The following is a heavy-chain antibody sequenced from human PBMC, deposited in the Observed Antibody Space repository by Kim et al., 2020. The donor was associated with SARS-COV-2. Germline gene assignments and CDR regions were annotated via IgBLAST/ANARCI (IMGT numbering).Heavy chain of an antibody. CDR1: GFTFSDYY. Sequence: GGSLRLSCAASGFTFSDYYMSWIRQAPGKGLEWVSYISSSSSYTNYADSVKGRFTISRDNAKNSLYLQMNSLRAEDTAVYYCARDRHYDSSGYYYWYFDLWGRGTLVTVSS. J-gene: IGHJ2*01. CDR3: ARDRHYDSSGYYYWYFDL. D-gene: IGHD3-22*01. V-gene: IGHV3-11*05. CDR2: ISSSSSYT.